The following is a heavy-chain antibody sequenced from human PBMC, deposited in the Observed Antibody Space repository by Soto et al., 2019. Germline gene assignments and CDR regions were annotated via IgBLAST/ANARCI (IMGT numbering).Heavy chain of an antibody. J-gene: IGHJ4*02. D-gene: IGHD5-12*01. CDR2: IKQDGSEK. CDR1: GFTFSSYW. CDR3: ARGTYSGFTWYYFDY. V-gene: IGHV3-7*01. Sequence: GGSLRLSCAASGFTFSSYWMSWVRQAPGKGLEWVANIKQDGSEKYYVDSVKGRFTISRDNAKNSLYLQMNSLRAEDTAVYYCARGTYSGFTWYYFDYWGQGTMVTVSS.